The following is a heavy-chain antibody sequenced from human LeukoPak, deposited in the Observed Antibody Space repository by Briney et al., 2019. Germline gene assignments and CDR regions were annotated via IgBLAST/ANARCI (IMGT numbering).Heavy chain of an antibody. D-gene: IGHD5-18*01. CDR1: GYTLTELS. V-gene: IGHV1-24*01. CDR3: ATVYSYGPEVFDY. CDR2: FDPEDGET. J-gene: IGHJ4*02. Sequence: ASVKASCKVSGYTLTELSMHWVRQAPGKGLEWMGGFDPEDGETIYAQKFQGRVTMTEDTSTDTAYMELSSLRSEDTAVYYCATVYSYGPEVFDYWGQGTLVTVSS.